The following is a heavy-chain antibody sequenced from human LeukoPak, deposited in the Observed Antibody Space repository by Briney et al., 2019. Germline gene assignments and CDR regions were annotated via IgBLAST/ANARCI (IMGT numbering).Heavy chain of an antibody. D-gene: IGHD7-27*01. CDR3: TTQTGERIYAFDI. CDR2: IKSKTDGGTT. CDR1: GFTFSNAW. V-gene: IGHV3-15*01. J-gene: IGHJ3*02. Sequence: GGSLRLSCAASGFTFSNAWMSWVRQAPGKGLEWVGRIKSKTDGGTTDYAAPVKGRFTISRDDSKNTLYLQMNSLKTEDTAVYYCTTQTGERIYAFDIWGQGTMVTVSS.